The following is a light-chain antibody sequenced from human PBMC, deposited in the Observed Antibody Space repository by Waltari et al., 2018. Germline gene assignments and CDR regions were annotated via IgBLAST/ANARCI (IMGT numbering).Light chain of an antibody. CDR3: QHRSSWPYS. CDR1: QSVGRF. CDR2: HAS. J-gene: IGKJ2*03. V-gene: IGKV3-11*01. Sequence: EIVLTQSPATLSLSPGEGATLSCRASQSVGRFLAWYQQKPGQAPRLLIYHASNRATGIPARFSASGSGTDFTLTLSSLEPEDFAVYYCQHRSSWPYSFGQGTKLEIK.